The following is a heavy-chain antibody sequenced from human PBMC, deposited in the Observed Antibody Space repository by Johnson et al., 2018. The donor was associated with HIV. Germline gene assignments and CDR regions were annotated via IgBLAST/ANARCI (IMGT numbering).Heavy chain of an antibody. V-gene: IGHV3-74*01. D-gene: IGHD4-11*01. CDR3: ARDYRGALDI. Sequence: VQLVESGGGLVQPGGSLRLSCVVSGFTFSNYWMEWVRQAPGKGLVWVSRINADGSRTTYADSVKGRFTITRDNVKNSLYMQMNSLRVEDTAVYFCARDYRGALDIWGQGTMVTVSS. CDR2: INADGSRT. CDR1: GFTFSNYW. J-gene: IGHJ3*02.